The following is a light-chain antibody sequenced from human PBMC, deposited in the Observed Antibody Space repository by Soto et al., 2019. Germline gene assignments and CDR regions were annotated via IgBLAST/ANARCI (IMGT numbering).Light chain of an antibody. V-gene: IGKV3-20*01. CDR2: GAS. Sequence: ENVLMQSPDTLSLSPGATATLSCRARHYVSASSIAWYQQKGGPAPRLVMHGASSRPTGVPDRFVGRGSGTDFSLTINRLEPEDFAVYYCQQYGNSPITFGQGTRLEI. CDR3: QQYGNSPIT. CDR1: HYVSASS. J-gene: IGKJ5*01.